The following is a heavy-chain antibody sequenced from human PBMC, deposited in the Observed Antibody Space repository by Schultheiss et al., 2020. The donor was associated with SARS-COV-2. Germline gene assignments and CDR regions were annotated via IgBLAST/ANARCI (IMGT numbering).Heavy chain of an antibody. J-gene: IGHJ4*02. Sequence: GGSLRLSCTASGFTFNNNCMHWVRQAPGKGLEWVAVIWYDGSNKYYADSVKGRFTISRDNSKNTLYLQMDSLRAEDTAVYYCARWGNSKILDHWGQGTLVTVSS. V-gene: IGHV3-33*01. D-gene: IGHD3-16*01. CDR1: GFTFNNNC. CDR2: IWYDGSNK. CDR3: ARWGNSKILDH.